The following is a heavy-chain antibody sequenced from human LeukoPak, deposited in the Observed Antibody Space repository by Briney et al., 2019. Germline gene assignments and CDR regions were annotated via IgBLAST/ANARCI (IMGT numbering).Heavy chain of an antibody. V-gene: IGHV1-18*01. J-gene: IGHJ4*02. D-gene: IGHD6-19*01. CDR2: ISAYNGNT. CDR3: ARERSGWPPDY. CDR1: GYIFTSFG. Sequence: ASVKVSCKASGYIFTSFGISWVRQAPGQGLEWMGWISAYNGNTDYAQKFQGRVTMIKDTSASTVYMELRSLRSDDTAVYYCARERSGWPPDYWGQGTLVTVSS.